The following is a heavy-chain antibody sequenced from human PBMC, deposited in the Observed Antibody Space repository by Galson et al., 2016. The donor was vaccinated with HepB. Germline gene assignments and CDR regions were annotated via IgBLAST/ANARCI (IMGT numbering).Heavy chain of an antibody. CDR3: MSYSDAWYSGF. V-gene: IGHV3-23*01. Sequence: SLRLSCAASGFTFTNNIMSWVRQAPGKGLEWVSTIGGDGATFYGDSVKGRFTISRDNAKNSVYLQMNSLRGDDTAVYYCMSYSDAWYSGFWGQGTLVTVSS. J-gene: IGHJ4*02. CDR2: IGGDGAT. D-gene: IGHD6-13*01. CDR1: GFTFTNNI.